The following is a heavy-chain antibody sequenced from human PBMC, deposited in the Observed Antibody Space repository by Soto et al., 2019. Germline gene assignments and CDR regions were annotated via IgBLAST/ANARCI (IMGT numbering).Heavy chain of an antibody. CDR2: VKPRSGTT. Sequence: QVQLVQSGAEVKEPEASVKVSCKASAHTFSNYYIHWMRQAPGQGPEWMGVVKPRSGTTTYAQKFQDRVTISRDTSTTTVYMELSSLRSDDTAVYYCSRELWPEVVSNVGYSGLDVRGQGTTVTVSS. CDR1: AHTFSNYY. V-gene: IGHV1-46*01. J-gene: IGHJ6*02. D-gene: IGHD3-22*01. CDR3: SRELWPEVVSNVGYSGLDV.